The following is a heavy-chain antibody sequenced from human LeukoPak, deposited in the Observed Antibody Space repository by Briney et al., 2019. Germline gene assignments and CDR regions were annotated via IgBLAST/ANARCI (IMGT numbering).Heavy chain of an antibody. J-gene: IGHJ5*02. Sequence: PSETLSLTCTLSGGSISSFYWGWIRQPAGKGLEWIGRFYITGSTNYNPSLKGRVTMSGDTSKNQLSLNPTSVTAADTAVYYCVRDSTREYSDPGWFDPWGQGILVTVSS. V-gene: IGHV4-4*07. D-gene: IGHD2-15*01. CDR3: VRDSTREYSDPGWFDP. CDR1: GGSISSFY. CDR2: FYITGST.